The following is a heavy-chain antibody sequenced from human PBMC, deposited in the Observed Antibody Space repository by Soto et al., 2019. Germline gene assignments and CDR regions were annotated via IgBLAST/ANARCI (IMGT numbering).Heavy chain of an antibody. CDR1: GYTFDSYG. CDR3: ARVCYYCVNSGHSYSGTDNFDI. D-gene: IGHD3-22*01. J-gene: IGHJ3*02. V-gene: IGHV1-18*01. CDR2: ISPYDGDT. Sequence: QVQLVQSGAEVKKPGASVKVSCEASGYTFDSYGISWVRQAPGLGLEWMGWISPYDGDTNYAQHLRGRATLTTDASTNTAYMELRSLRSDDTASYHCARVCYYCVNSGHSYSGTDNFDIWGQGTMVTVSS.